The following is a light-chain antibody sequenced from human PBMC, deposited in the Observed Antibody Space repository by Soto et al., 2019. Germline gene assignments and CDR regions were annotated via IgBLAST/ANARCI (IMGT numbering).Light chain of an antibody. CDR2: GAS. CDR1: QSISNT. Sequence: EIVMTQSPATLSVSPGERATLSCRASQSISNTLAWFQQKPGQGPRLLIYGASTRSTGIPARFSGSGSGTEFTLSISSLQSEDFAFYFCQQYNDWPRTFGQGTTLEIK. J-gene: IGKJ2*01. V-gene: IGKV3-15*01. CDR3: QQYNDWPRT.